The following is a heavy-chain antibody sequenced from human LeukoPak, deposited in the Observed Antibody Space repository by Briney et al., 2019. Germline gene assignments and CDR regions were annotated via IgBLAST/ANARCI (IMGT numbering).Heavy chain of an antibody. CDR3: ARGRYSYGWYDC. CDR2: ISDRGST. Sequence: PSQTLSLTCTVSGGSIGTSDYYWNWIRQHPGKGLEWIGFISDRGSTLYNPSLKSRVTISSDTSKTQFSLKLSSVTAADMAVYYCARGRYSYGWYDCWGQGTLVAVSS. V-gene: IGHV4-31*03. CDR1: GGSIGTSDYY. J-gene: IGHJ5*01. D-gene: IGHD3-16*02.